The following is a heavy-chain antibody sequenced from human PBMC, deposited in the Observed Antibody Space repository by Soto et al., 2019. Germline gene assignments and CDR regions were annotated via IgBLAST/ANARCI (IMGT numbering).Heavy chain of an antibody. Sequence: QITLKESGPTLVKPTQPLTLTCTFSGFSLSTNGVGVGWIRQPPGKALEWLALVYWDNTQRYSPSLKSRLTSTRHTSKNQVVLTVTNMDPVDTATYLCAYALRGSSCSGASCYYFDSLGQGTPVTVSS. D-gene: IGHD2-15*01. V-gene: IGHV2-5*02. CDR2: VYWDNTQ. CDR3: AYALRGSSCSGASCYYFDS. J-gene: IGHJ4*02. CDR1: GFSLSTNGVG.